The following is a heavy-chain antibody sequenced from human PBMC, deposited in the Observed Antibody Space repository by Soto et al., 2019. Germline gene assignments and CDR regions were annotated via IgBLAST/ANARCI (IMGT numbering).Heavy chain of an antibody. D-gene: IGHD6-13*01. J-gene: IGHJ4*02. CDR1: GYTFTSYY. CDR2: INPSGGST. Sequence: ASVKVSCKASGYTFTSYYMHWVRHAPGQGLEWMGIINPSGGSTSYAQKFQGRVTMTRDTSTSTVYMELSSLRSEDTAVYYCARADSSSWYWVLFVYWGQGTLVTVSS. V-gene: IGHV1-46*01. CDR3: ARADSSSWYWVLFVY.